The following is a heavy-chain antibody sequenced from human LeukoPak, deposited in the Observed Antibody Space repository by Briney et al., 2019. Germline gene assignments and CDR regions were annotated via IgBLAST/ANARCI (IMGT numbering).Heavy chain of an antibody. V-gene: IGHV1-69*04. D-gene: IGHD6-6*01. CDR2: IIPILGIA. CDR1: GYTFTGYY. Sequence: GASVKVSCKASGYTFTGYYMHWVRQAPGQGLEWMGRIIPILGIANYAQKFQGRVTITADKSTSTAYMELSSLRSEDTAVYYCARAPYSSSSLGAFDIWGQGTMVTVSS. CDR3: ARAPYSSSSLGAFDI. J-gene: IGHJ3*02.